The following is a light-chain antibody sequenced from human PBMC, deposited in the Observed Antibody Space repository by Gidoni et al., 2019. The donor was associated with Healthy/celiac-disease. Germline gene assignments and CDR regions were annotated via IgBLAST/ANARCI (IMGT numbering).Light chain of an antibody. CDR2: GNT. CDR1: SSNIGAGYG. CDR3: QSYDSSLSGVYV. J-gene: IGLJ1*01. Sequence: QSVLTHPPSVSAAPGQRVPISCTGRSSNIGAGYGVHWYQQLPGTAPKLLIYGNTNRPSGVPDRFSGSKSGTSASLAITGLQAEDEADYYCQSYDSSLSGVYVFGTGTKVTVL. V-gene: IGLV1-40*01.